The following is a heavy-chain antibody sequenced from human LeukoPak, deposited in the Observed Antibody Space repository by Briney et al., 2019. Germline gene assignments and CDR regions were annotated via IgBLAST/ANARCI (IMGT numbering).Heavy chain of an antibody. V-gene: IGHV4-59*11. CDR2: IYYSGST. Sequence: SETLSLTCTVSGGSISSHYWSWIRQPPGKGLEWIGYIYYSGSTNYNPSLKSRVTISVDASKNQFSLKLSSVTAADTAVYYCARAGVVAVAATPGDVDAFDIWGQGTMVTVSS. J-gene: IGHJ3*02. CDR1: GGSISSHY. CDR3: ARAGVVAVAATPGDVDAFDI. D-gene: IGHD2-15*01.